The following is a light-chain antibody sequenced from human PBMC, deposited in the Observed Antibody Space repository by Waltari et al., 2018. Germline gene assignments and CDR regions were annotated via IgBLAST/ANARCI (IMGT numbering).Light chain of an antibody. CDR1: QSVSSN. Sequence: EIVMTQSPATLSVSPGERATLACRASQSVSSNLACYQHKPGQTPRLLIYEASTRPTGIPARFSGSGSGTEFTLSISSLQSEDFAVYYCQQYNTWPPITFGQGTRLEIK. V-gene: IGKV3-15*01. CDR2: EAS. CDR3: QQYNTWPPIT. J-gene: IGKJ5*01.